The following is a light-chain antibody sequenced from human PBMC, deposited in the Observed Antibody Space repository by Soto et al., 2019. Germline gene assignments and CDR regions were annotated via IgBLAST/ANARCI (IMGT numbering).Light chain of an antibody. CDR3: QQYTDWPRT. CDR2: GAS. V-gene: IGKV3-15*01. J-gene: IGKJ1*01. Sequence: EIVMTQSPATLSVSPGERATLSCRASQSVSSNLAWYQQKPGQAPRLLIYGASTRATGIPARFSGSGSGTEFTLTINSLQSDDFAIYYCQQYTDWPRTFGQGTKVDI. CDR1: QSVSSN.